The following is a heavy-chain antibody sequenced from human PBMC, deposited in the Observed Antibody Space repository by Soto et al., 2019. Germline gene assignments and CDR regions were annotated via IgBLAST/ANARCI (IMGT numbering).Heavy chain of an antibody. CDR2: IYYSGST. V-gene: IGHV4-59*01. CDR3: ARNFQDIVVVPAAMRGYNWFDP. D-gene: IGHD2-2*01. CDR1: GGSISSYY. J-gene: IGHJ5*02. Sequence: SETLSLTCTVSGGSISSYYWSWIRQPPGKGLEWIGYIYYSGSTNYNPSLKSRVTISVDTSKNQFSLKLSSVTAADTAVYYCARNFQDIVVVPAAMRGYNWFDPWGQGTLVTVSS.